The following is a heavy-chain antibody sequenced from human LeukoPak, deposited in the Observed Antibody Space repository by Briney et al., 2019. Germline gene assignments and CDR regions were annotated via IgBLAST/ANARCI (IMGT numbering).Heavy chain of an antibody. J-gene: IGHJ6*02. CDR1: GFTFDDYA. D-gene: IGHD6-13*01. CDR3: TKDYSSPNYYYGMDV. Sequence: GGSLRLSCAASGFTFDDYAMHWVRQAPGKGLEWVSGISWNSGSIGYADSVKGRFTISRDNAKNSLYLQMNSLRAEDTALYYCTKDYSSPNYYYGMDVWGQGTTVTVSS. V-gene: IGHV3-9*01. CDR2: ISWNSGSI.